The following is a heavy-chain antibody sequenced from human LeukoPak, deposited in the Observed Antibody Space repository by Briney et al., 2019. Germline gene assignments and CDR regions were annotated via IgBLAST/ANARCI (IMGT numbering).Heavy chain of an antibody. D-gene: IGHD6-19*01. CDR1: GFTFSSYG. CDR2: ISYDGSNK. J-gene: IGHJ4*02. Sequence: PGGSLRLSCAASGFTFSSYGMHWVRQAPGKGLEWVAVISYDGSNKYYADSVKGRFTISRDNSKNTLYLQMNSLRAEDTAVYYCAKGPGGGAVATEVWGQGTLVTVSS. CDR3: AKGPGGGAVATEV. V-gene: IGHV3-30*18.